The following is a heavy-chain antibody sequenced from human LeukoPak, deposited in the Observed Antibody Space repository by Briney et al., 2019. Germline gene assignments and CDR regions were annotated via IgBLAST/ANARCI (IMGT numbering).Heavy chain of an antibody. CDR2: ISAYNGNT. CDR1: GYTFTSYG. J-gene: IGHJ4*02. CDR3: ARAAELRYFDWPINGGDY. D-gene: IGHD3-9*01. Sequence: ASVKVSCKASGYTFTSYGISWVRQAPGQGLEWMGWISAYNGNTNYAQKLQGRVTMTTDTSTSTAYMELRSLRSDDTAVYYCARAAELRYFDWPINGGDYWGQGTLVTVSS. V-gene: IGHV1-18*01.